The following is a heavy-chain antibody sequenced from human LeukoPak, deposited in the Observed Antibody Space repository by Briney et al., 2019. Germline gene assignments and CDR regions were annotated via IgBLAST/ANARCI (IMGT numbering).Heavy chain of an antibody. CDR2: IYYSGST. D-gene: IGHD3-16*01. Sequence: PSETLSLTCTVSGGSISSSSYYWGWIRHPPGKGLEWIGYIYYSGSTNYNLSLKSRVTISVDTSKNHFSLKVTSVTAADTAVYYCARRSQENGMITANNWFDPWGQGTLVTVSS. CDR1: GGSISSSSYY. J-gene: IGHJ5*02. V-gene: IGHV4-61*05. CDR3: ARRSQENGMITANNWFDP.